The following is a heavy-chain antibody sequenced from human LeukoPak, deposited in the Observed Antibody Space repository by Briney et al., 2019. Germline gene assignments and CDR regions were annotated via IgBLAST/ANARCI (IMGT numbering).Heavy chain of an antibody. CDR2: FDPEDGET. J-gene: IGHJ4*02. D-gene: IGHD3-10*01. CDR3: ATAYYYYGSGSFDY. CDR1: GYTLTELS. Sequence: ASVKVSCKVSGYTLTELSMHWVRQAPGKGLEWMGGFDPEDGETIYAQKFQGRVTMTEDTSTDTAYMELSSLRSEDTAVYYCATAYYYYGSGSFDYWGQGTLVTVSS. V-gene: IGHV1-24*01.